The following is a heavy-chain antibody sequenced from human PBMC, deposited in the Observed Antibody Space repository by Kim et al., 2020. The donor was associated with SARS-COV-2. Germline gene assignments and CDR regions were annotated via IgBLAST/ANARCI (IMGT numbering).Heavy chain of an antibody. D-gene: IGHD6-19*01. J-gene: IGHJ5*02. CDR3: AKAGYSSGWYVS. Sequence: YADSVKGRFTISRDNSKTTLYLQMNSLRAEDTAVYYCAKAGYSSGWYVSWGQGTLVTVSS. V-gene: IGHV3-23*01.